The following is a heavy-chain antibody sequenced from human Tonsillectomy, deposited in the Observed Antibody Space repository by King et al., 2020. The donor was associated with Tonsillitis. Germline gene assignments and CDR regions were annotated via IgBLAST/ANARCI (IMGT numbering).Heavy chain of an antibody. CDR3: ARFPYHYDTFCCLSSRYDWFDP. CDR1: GFAFSDYS. J-gene: IGHJ5*02. CDR2: ISSRSNYI. V-gene: IGHV3-21*01. Sequence: VQLVESGGGLVKPGGSLRLSCAASGFAFSDYSLNWVRQAPGKGLEWVSCISSRSNYIYYGDSVKGRFTISRDNAKNSVYMQMNSLRAEDTAVYYCARFPYHYDTFCCLSSRYDWFDPWGQGTLVTVSS. D-gene: IGHD3-22*01.